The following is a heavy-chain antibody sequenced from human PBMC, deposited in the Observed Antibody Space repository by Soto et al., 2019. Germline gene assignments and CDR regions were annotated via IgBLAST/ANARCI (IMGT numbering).Heavy chain of an antibody. Sequence: SETLSLTCAVSGYSISSGYYWGWIRQPPGKGLEWIGSIYHSGSTYYNPSLKSRVTISVDTSKNQFSLKLSSVTAADTAVYYCAREYHSAYYDFWSGYYTGWYFDYWGQGTLVTVPS. CDR2: IYHSGST. D-gene: IGHD3-3*01. V-gene: IGHV4-38-2*02. CDR3: AREYHSAYYDFWSGYYTGWYFDY. J-gene: IGHJ4*02. CDR1: GYSISSGYY.